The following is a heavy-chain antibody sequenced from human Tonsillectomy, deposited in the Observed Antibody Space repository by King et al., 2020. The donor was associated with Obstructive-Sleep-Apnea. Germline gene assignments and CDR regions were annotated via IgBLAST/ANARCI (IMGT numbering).Heavy chain of an antibody. CDR3: ARAPIAVAGRGFDY. V-gene: IGHV5-10-1*01. J-gene: IGHJ4*02. CDR2: VDPSDAYT. D-gene: IGHD6-19*01. Sequence: ELQLVQSGAEVKKPGESLRISCKGSGYSFTSYWISWVRQMPGKGREWMGRVDPSDAYTNYSPSFQGHVTISADKSIRTAYLQWSSLKASDTAMYYCARAPIAVAGRGFDYWGQGTLVTVSS. CDR1: GYSFTSYW.